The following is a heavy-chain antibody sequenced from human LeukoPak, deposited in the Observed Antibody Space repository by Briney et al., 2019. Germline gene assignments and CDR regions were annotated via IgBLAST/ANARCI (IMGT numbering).Heavy chain of an antibody. V-gene: IGHV4-4*07. J-gene: IGHJ5*02. Sequence: SETLSLTCTVSDGSISSNYWSWIRQPAGKGLEWIGRIYATGSTNYNPSLKSRITMSVDTSKNQLSLKLRSVTAADTAVYYCARVGVWFGELLGNWFDPWGQGTLVTVSS. CDR1: DGSISSNY. D-gene: IGHD3-10*01. CDR3: ARVGVWFGELLGNWFDP. CDR2: IYATGST.